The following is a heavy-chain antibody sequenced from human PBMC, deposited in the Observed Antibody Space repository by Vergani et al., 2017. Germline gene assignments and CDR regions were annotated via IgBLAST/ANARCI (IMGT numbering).Heavy chain of an antibody. CDR1: GYSISSGYY. CDR2: IYHSGST. J-gene: IGHJ4*02. D-gene: IGHD2-2*01. Sequence: QVQLQESGPGLVKPSETLSLTCAVSGYSISSGYYWGWIRQPPGKGREWIGSIYHSGSTYDNPSLKSRVAISVDTSKNQFSLKLSSVTAADTAVYYCARIVVVPAAFDYWGQGTLVTVSS. V-gene: IGHV4-38-2*01. CDR3: ARIVVVPAAFDY.